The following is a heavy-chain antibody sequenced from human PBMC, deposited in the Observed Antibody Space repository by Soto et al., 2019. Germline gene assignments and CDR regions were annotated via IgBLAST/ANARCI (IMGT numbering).Heavy chain of an antibody. CDR1: GFTFSSYG. Sequence: SGGSLRLSCAASGFTFSSYGMHWVRQAPGKGLEWVAVISYDGSNKFYADSVKGRFTISRDNSKNTLYLQMNSLRAEDTAVYYCAKDLDYPYYFDYWGQGTVVTVSS. J-gene: IGHJ4*02. CDR3: AKDLDYPYYFDY. V-gene: IGHV3-30*18. CDR2: ISYDGSNK. D-gene: IGHD5-12*01.